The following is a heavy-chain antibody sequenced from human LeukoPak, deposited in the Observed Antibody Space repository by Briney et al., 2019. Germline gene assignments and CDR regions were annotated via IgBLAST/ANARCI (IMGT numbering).Heavy chain of an antibody. J-gene: IGHJ6*03. CDR3: ARTITTGYYYYYMDV. D-gene: IGHD4-11*01. Sequence: ASVKVSCKASGSTFTGYYMHWVRQAPGQGLEWMGWINPNSGGTNYAQKFQGRVTMTGDTSISTAYMELSRLRSDDTAVYYCARTITTGYYYYYMDVWGKGTTVTVSS. CDR1: GSTFTGYY. V-gene: IGHV1-2*02. CDR2: INPNSGGT.